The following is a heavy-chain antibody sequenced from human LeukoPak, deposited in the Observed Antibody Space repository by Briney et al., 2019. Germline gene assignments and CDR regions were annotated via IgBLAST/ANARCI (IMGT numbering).Heavy chain of an antibody. CDR3: ASRLVVVAGLDAFDI. V-gene: IGHV5-51*03. CDR2: IYPGDSDT. D-gene: IGHD2-15*01. CDR1: GYSFTSYW. Sequence: GESLKISXKGSGYSFTSYWIGWVRQMPGKVLEWMGIIYPGDSDTRYSPSFQGQVTISADKSISTAYLQWSSLKASDTAVYYCASRLVVVAGLDAFDIWGQGTMVTVSS. J-gene: IGHJ3*02.